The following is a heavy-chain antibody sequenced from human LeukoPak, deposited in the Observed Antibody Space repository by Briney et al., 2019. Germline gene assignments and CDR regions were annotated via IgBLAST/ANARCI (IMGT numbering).Heavy chain of an antibody. D-gene: IGHD3-3*01. Sequence: GGSLSLSCAASGFTFSSYAMSWVRQAPGKGLEWVSAISGSGSSTYYADSVKGRFTISRDNSKNTLYLQMNSLRAEDTAVYYCATSPVLRFLEWLTPRHYYYMDVWGKGTTVTVSS. J-gene: IGHJ6*03. V-gene: IGHV3-23*01. CDR3: ATSPVLRFLEWLTPRHYYYMDV. CDR1: GFTFSSYA. CDR2: ISGSGSST.